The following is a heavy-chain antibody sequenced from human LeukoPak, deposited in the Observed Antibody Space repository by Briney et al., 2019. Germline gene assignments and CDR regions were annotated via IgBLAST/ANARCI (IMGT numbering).Heavy chain of an antibody. CDR1: GASITAYY. CDR3: ARDRPDGYTHGHYYYNMDV. V-gene: IGHV4-4*07. J-gene: IGHJ6*03. CDR2: IYSTGDTDH. D-gene: IGHD5-18*01. Sequence: PSETLSLTCTVSGASITAYYWTWIRQSPGEGLEFIGRIYSTGDTDHNYNPSLASRVTISADTSKNQVSLRLKSVTAADTAVYYCARDRPDGYTHGHYYYNMDVWGKGTTVTVSS.